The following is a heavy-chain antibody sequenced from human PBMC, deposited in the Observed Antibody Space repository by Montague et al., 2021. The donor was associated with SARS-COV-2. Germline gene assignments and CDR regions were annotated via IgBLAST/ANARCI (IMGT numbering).Heavy chain of an antibody. Sequence: ETLSLICTVSGDSISSFYWNWIRQPAGKGLEWIGRIYASGGTNYNPSLKSRVTMSVDTSKNQFSLKLNSVTAADTAVYYCGRGVVAATPVVDYWGRGTLVTVSS. V-gene: IGHV4-4*07. J-gene: IGHJ4*02. CDR1: GDSISSFY. D-gene: IGHD2-15*01. CDR2: IYASGGT. CDR3: GRGVVAATPVVDY.